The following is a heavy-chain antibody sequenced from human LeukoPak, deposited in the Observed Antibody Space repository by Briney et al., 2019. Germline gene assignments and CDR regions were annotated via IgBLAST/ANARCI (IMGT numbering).Heavy chain of an antibody. Sequence: GGSLRLSCAASGFIFRTYAMNWVRQAPGKGLEWVGFIRSKAYGGTTEYAASVKGRFTISRDDSKSIAYLQMNSLKTEDTAVYYCTRDYLRRYSTYAFDIWGQGTMVTVSS. CDR3: TRDYLRRYSTYAFDI. D-gene: IGHD2-15*01. V-gene: IGHV3-49*04. CDR1: GFIFRTYA. J-gene: IGHJ3*02. CDR2: IRSKAYGGTT.